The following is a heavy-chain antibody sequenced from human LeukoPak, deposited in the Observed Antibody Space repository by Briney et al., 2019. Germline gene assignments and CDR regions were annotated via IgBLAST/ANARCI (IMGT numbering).Heavy chain of an antibody. CDR3: ARQPRIAAELDY. D-gene: IGHD6-13*01. CDR2: IYYSGST. CDR1: GGSISSYY. J-gene: IGHJ4*02. Sequence: SETLSLTCTVSGGSISSYYWSWIRQPPGKGLEWIGYIYYSGSTDYNPSLKSRVTISVDTSKNQFSLKLSSVTAADTAVYYCARQPRIAAELDYWGQGTLVTVSS. V-gene: IGHV4-59*08.